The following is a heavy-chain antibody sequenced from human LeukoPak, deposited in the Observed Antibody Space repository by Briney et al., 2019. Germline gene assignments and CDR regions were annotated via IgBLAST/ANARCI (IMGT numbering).Heavy chain of an antibody. CDR3: AKSNIYMGSGYDFDY. CDR2: ISGSGGST. V-gene: IGHV3-23*01. Sequence: GGSLRLSCAASGFTFSIYAMSWVRQAPGKGLECVSAISGSGGSTYYADSVKGRFTISRDNSKNTLYLQMNSLRAEDTAVYYCAKSNIYMGSGYDFDYWGQGTLVTVSS. J-gene: IGHJ4*02. D-gene: IGHD5-12*01. CDR1: GFTFSIYA.